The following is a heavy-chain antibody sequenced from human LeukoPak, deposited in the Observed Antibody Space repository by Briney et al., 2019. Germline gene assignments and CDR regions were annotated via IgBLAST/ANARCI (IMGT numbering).Heavy chain of an antibody. CDR3: ARGDREDYDFWSGYPQPMDV. J-gene: IGHJ4*02. D-gene: IGHD3-3*01. V-gene: IGHV1-46*01. CDR1: GYTFTRYY. CDR2: INPSGGDT. Sequence: ASVKVSCKASGYTFTRYYMHWLRQAPGQGLEWMGIINPSGGDTTYAQKFQGRVTMTRDMSTSTVYMELSSLISEDTAVYYCARGDREDYDFWSGYPQPMDVWGQGTLVTVSS.